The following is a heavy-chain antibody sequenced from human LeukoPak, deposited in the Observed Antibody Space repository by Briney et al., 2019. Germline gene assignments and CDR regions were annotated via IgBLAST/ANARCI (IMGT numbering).Heavy chain of an antibody. Sequence: PGGSLRLSCAASGFTFSSYGMHWVRQAPGKGLEWVAFIRYDGSNKYYADSVKGRFTISRDNAKNSLYLQKNSLRAEDTAVYYCARDRGQWLIDYWGQGTLVTVSS. CDR1: GFTFSSYG. CDR2: IRYDGSNK. V-gene: IGHV3-30*02. D-gene: IGHD6-19*01. J-gene: IGHJ4*02. CDR3: ARDRGQWLIDY.